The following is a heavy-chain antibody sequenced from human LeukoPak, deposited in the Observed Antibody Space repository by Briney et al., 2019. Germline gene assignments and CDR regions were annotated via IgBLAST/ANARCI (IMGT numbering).Heavy chain of an antibody. V-gene: IGHV3-11*06. CDR3: ARIPLLWFGEFVN. Sequence: GGSLRLSCAASGFTFSDYYMSWIRQAPGKGLEWVSDISSTSIYTNYADSVKGRFTISRDNAKNSLYLQMNSLRAEDTAVYYCARIPLLWFGEFVNWGQGTLVTVSS. CDR2: ISSTSIYT. D-gene: IGHD3-10*01. CDR1: GFTFSDYY. J-gene: IGHJ4*02.